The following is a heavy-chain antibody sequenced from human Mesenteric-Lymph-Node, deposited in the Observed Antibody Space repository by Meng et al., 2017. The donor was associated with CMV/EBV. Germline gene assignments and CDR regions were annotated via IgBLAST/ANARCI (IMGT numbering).Heavy chain of an antibody. J-gene: IGHJ5*02. V-gene: IGHV4-39*01. Sequence: QLQLQESGPGLVKPSETLSLPCTVSGSSISSSSYYWGWIRQPPGKGLEWIGSIYYSGSTYYNPSLKSRVTISVDTSKNQFSLKLSSVTAADTAVYYCASPHSYGSGSSPWFDPWGQRPLVTVYS. CDR2: IYYSGST. CDR1: GSSISSSSYY. D-gene: IGHD3-10*01. CDR3: ASPHSYGSGSSPWFDP.